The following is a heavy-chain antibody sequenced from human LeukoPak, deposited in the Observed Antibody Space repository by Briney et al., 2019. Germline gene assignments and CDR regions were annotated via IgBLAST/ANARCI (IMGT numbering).Heavy chain of an antibody. D-gene: IGHD3-22*01. CDR2: IYYSGST. V-gene: IGHV4-59*01. CDR1: GGSISSYY. CDR3: ARGAQNYYDSSGYWDY. Sequence: SETLSPTCTVSGGSISSYYWSWIRQPPGKGLEWIGYIYYSGSTNYNPSLKSRVTISVDTSKNQFSLKLSSVTAADTAVYYCARGAQNYYDSSGYWDYWGQGTLVTVSS. J-gene: IGHJ4*02.